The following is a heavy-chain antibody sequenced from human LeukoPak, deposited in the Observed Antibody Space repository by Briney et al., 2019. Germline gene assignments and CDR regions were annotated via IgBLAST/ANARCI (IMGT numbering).Heavy chain of an antibody. J-gene: IGHJ6*02. V-gene: IGHV3-33*01. D-gene: IGHD3-3*01. CDR2: IWYDGSNK. CDR3: ARDQRDYDFWSGSNSNYYYYGMDV. CDR1: GFTFSSYG. Sequence: PGRSLRLSCAASGFTFSSYGMHWVRQAPGKGLEGVAVIWYDGSNKYYADSVKGRFTISRDNSKNTLYLQMNSPRAEDTAVYYCARDQRDYDFWSGSNSNYYYYGMDVWGQGTTVTVSS.